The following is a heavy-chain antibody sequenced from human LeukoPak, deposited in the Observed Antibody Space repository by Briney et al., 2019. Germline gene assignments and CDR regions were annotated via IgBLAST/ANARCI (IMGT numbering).Heavy chain of an antibody. V-gene: IGHV3-48*03. Sequence: GGSLRLSCTASGFIFSSYEMNWVRQAPGKGLEWVSYISSSGNTISYGESVRSRFTVSRDNAKNSLYLQMNSLRVEDTAVYYCARYPLVWGQGTTVTVSS. CDR1: GFIFSSYE. CDR2: ISSSGNTI. J-gene: IGHJ6*02. CDR3: ARYPLV.